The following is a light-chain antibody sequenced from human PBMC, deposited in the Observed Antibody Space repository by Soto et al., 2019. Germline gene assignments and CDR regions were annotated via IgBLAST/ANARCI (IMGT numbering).Light chain of an antibody. Sequence: EVVMTQSPATLSVSLGDRATLSCRASQSVSTNLAWYQQKPGQGPRLLIYGASTRATGIPARFSGSGSGTEFTLTISSLEPEDFAVYYCQQYGSSGTFGQGTKVDIK. V-gene: IGKV3-15*01. CDR2: GAS. CDR3: QQYGSSGT. J-gene: IGKJ1*01. CDR1: QSVSTN.